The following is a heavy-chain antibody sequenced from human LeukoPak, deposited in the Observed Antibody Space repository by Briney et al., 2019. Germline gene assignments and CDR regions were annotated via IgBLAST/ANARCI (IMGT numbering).Heavy chain of an antibody. CDR1: GGTFSSYA. CDR3: ARIGGSADP. CDR2: MNPNSGYT. Sequence: VASVKVSCKASGGTFSSYAISWVRQAPGQGLEWMGWMNPNSGYTGYAQKFQGRVTMTRDTSINTAYMQLSSLTSEDTAVYYCARIGGSADPWGQGTLVTVSS. V-gene: IGHV1-8*02. D-gene: IGHD3-16*01. J-gene: IGHJ5*02.